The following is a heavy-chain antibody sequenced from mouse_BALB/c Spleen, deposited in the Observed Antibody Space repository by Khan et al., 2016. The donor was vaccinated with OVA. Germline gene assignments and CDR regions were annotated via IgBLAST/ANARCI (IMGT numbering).Heavy chain of an antibody. D-gene: IGHD1-1*01. Sequence: QVQLQQSGAELAKPGASVKMSCKASGYTFINYWILWVKQRPGQGLEWIGYINPSTGYTEYNQNFKEKATLTADKSSSTAYMQLSSLRSEDSAVYYCARRGLRCDLDDWGQGTTLTVSS. J-gene: IGHJ2*01. CDR1: GYTFINYW. V-gene: IGHV1-7*01. CDR3: ARRGLRCDLDD. CDR2: INPSTGYT.